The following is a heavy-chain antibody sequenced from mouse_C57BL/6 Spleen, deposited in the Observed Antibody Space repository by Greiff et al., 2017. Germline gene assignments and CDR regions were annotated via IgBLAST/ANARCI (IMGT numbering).Heavy chain of an antibody. CDR2: INPNNGGT. D-gene: IGHD2-2*01. Sequence: EVQLQQSGPELVKPGASVKISCKASGYTFTDYSMNWVKQSHGKSLEWIGDINPNNGGTSYNQKVKGKATLTADKSCSTAYMELRCLTTEDSADYYWSRGRRYGYVVPWFAYWGQGTLVTVSA. CDR3: SRGRRYGYVVPWFAY. CDR1: GYTFTDYS. V-gene: IGHV1-26*01. J-gene: IGHJ3*01.